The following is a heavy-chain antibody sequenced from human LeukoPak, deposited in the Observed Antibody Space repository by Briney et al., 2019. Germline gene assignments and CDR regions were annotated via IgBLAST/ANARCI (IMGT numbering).Heavy chain of an antibody. V-gene: IGHV4-34*01. D-gene: IGHD6-19*01. CDR3: ASAVAASNYYYYMDV. Sequence: SSETLSLTCAVYGGSFSGYYWSWIRQPPGKGLEWIGEINHSGSTNYNPSLKSRVTISVDTSKNQFSLKLSSVTAADTAVYYCASAVAASNYYYYMDVWGKGTTVTISS. CDR2: INHSGST. CDR1: GGSFSGYY. J-gene: IGHJ6*03.